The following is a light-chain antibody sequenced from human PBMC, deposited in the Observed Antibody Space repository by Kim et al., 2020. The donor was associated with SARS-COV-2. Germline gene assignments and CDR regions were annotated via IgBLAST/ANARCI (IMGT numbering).Light chain of an antibody. V-gene: IGKV3-20*01. CDR1: QSVSSSY. J-gene: IGKJ1*01. CDR3: QQYGSSPPWT. CDR2: GAS. Sequence: EIVLTQPPAPLPLSQGEKATPSCRASQSVSSSYLAGYQQKPGQAPRLLIYGASSRATGIPDRFSGSGSGTDFTLTISRLESEDFAVYYCQQYGSSPPWTFGQGTKVDIK.